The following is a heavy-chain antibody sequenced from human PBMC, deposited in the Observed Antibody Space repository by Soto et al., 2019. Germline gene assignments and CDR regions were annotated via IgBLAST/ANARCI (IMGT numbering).Heavy chain of an antibody. CDR3: TRGAGSPWVRFDS. CDR1: GYSITSGFY. Sequence: PSETLSLTCGVSGYSITSGFYWGWVRQSPGKGLEWIGRISYSAKTFYNPSLASRLSIAVDTSMNQFSLRLTSVTAADTALYYCTRGAGSPWVRFDSWGQGTLVTVSS. CDR2: ISYSAKT. D-gene: IGHD3-22*01. V-gene: IGHV4-38-2*01. J-gene: IGHJ4*02.